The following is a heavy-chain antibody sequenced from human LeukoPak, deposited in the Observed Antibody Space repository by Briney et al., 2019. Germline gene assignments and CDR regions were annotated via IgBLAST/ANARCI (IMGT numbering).Heavy chain of an antibody. CDR3: VKEAATPFDY. Sequence: GGSLRLSCSASGFTFSSYAMHWVRQAPGKGLEYVSAISSNGGSTYYADSVKGRFTISRDNSKNTLYPQMSSLRAEDTAVYYCVKEAATPFDYWGQGTLVTVSS. CDR2: ISSNGGST. J-gene: IGHJ4*02. V-gene: IGHV3-64D*06. CDR1: GFTFSSYA. D-gene: IGHD2-15*01.